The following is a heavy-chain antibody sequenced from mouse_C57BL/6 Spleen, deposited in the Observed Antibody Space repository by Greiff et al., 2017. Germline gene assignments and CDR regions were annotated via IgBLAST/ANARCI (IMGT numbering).Heavy chain of an antibody. J-gene: IGHJ2*01. D-gene: IGHD1-1*01. CDR2: IWTGGGT. Sequence: VMLMESGPGLVAPSQRLSITCTVSGFSLTSYAISWVRQPPGKGLEWLGVIWTGGGTNYNSALKSRLSISKNNSKSQVFLKMNSLQPDDTARYYCARLLRSGSYFDYWGQGTTHTVSA. V-gene: IGHV2-9-1*01. CDR3: ARLLRSGSYFDY. CDR1: GFSLTSYA.